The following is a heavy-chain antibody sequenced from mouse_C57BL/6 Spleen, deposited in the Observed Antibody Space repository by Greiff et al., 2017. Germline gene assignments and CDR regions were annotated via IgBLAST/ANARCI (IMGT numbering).Heavy chain of an antibody. CDR1: GYTFTNYW. V-gene: IGHV1-63*01. CDR3: ARGRTGTLDY. CDR2: IYPGGGYT. D-gene: IGHD4-1*01. J-gene: IGHJ2*01. Sequence: QVQLQQSGAELVRPGTSVKMSCKASGYTFTNYWIGWAKQRPGHGLEWIGDIYPGGGYTNYNEKFKGKATLTADKSSSTADMQFSSLTSEDSAIYYCARGRTGTLDYWGQGTTLTVSS.